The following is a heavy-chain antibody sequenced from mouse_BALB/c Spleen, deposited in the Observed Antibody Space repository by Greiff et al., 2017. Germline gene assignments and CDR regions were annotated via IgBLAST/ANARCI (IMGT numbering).Heavy chain of an antibody. Sequence: EVNVVESGGGLVKPGGSLKLSCAASGFTFSSYTMSWVRQTPEKRLEWVATISSGGSYTYYPDSVKGRFTISRDNAKNTLYLQMSSLKSEDTAMYYCTRDSGGDYWGQGTTLTVSS. CDR3: TRDSGGDY. V-gene: IGHV5-6-4*01. CDR2: ISSGGSYT. J-gene: IGHJ2*01. CDR1: GFTFSSYT. D-gene: IGHD1-1*02.